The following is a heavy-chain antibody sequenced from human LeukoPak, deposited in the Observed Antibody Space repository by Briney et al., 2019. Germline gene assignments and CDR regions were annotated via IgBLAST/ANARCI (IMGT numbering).Heavy chain of an antibody. CDR3: ARVVSEYYYGSGSYSGFDY. CDR1: GYSISSGYY. D-gene: IGHD3-10*01. Sequence: SETLSLTCTVSGYSISSGYYWGWIRQPPGKGLEWIGEINHSGSTNYNPSLKSRVTISVDTSKNQFSLKLSSVTAADTAVYYCARVVSEYYYGSGSYSGFDYWGQGTLVTVSS. CDR2: INHSGST. V-gene: IGHV4-38-2*02. J-gene: IGHJ4*02.